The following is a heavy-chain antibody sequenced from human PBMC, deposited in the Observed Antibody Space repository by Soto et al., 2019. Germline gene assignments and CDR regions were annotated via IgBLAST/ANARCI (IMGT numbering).Heavy chain of an antibody. CDR3: ARDLWWYLH. CDR2: ISAGGDGA. Sequence: EVQLLESGGGLVQPGGALRLSCAASGFTFSSHAMSWVRQAPGKGLEWVSSISAGGDGAYYADSVKGRFTISRANSNNTLYLQMKSLRTEDTAVYYCARDLWWYLHWGQGTLVTVSS. V-gene: IGHV3-23*01. D-gene: IGHD2-15*01. J-gene: IGHJ4*02. CDR1: GFTFSSHA.